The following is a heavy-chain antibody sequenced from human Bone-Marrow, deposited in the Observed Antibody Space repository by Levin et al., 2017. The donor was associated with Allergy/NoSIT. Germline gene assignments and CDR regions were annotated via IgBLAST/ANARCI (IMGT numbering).Heavy chain of an antibody. V-gene: IGHV3-15*01. J-gene: IGHJ4*02. CDR1: GFTFSNAW. CDR3: ATMTGGEPY. CDR2: IKSETFGGTT. Sequence: GESLKISCPASGFTFSNAWMTWVRQAPGKGLEWVGRIKSETFGGTTDYATPVKGRFTISRDDSKNTLYLQMDSLKTEDIAVYYCATMTGGEPYWGQGTLVTVSS. D-gene: IGHD1-14*01.